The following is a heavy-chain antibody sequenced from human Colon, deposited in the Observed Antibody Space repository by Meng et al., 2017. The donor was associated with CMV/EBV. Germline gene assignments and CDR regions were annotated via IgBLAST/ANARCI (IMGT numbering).Heavy chain of an antibody. D-gene: IGHD4-11*01. CDR3: LTRPRDSDFHF. J-gene: IGHJ4*02. CDR1: GFTFRTAW. V-gene: IGHV3-15*06. CDR2: IKTKDEGDAT. Sequence: GESLKISCEGSGFTFRTAWMNWVRQSPGKGLEWVGRIKTKDEGDATTYAEPVKGRFTMSRDESQNTVYLQMNSLTSEDTGVYYCLTRPRDSDFHFWGQGTLVTVSS.